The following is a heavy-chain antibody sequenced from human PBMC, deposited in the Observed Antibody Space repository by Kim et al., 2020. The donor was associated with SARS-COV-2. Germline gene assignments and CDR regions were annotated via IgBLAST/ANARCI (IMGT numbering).Heavy chain of an antibody. CDR1: GFTFSNFG. V-gene: IGHV3-23*01. Sequence: GGSLRLSCGASGFTFSNFGMSWVRQAQGKGLEWVSTIGSGGVTTIYPDSVKGRFTISRDNSKNTLYLQMNSLRAGDTALDYCAKRFCSGSTCSVGQWCFDRWGRGTLVTVSS. D-gene: IGHD2-15*01. CDR2: IGSGGVTT. CDR3: AKRFCSGSTCSVGQWCFDR. J-gene: IGHJ2*01.